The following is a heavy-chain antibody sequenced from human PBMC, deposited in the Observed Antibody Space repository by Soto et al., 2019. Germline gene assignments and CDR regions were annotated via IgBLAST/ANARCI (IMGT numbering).Heavy chain of an antibody. V-gene: IGHV4-31*03. CDR1: GGSITSGGHD. Sequence: PSETLSLTCTVSGGSITSGGHDWGWIRQYPGKGLECIGHIYDSGNMYFCHPSLKIRVTTSADTSRNQFSLSLSSLTAADTAVYYCARVDHRGYFSVSPDFWGQGILVTVSS. CDR3: ARVDHRGYFSVSPDF. CDR2: IYDSGNMY. J-gene: IGHJ4*02. D-gene: IGHD6-13*01.